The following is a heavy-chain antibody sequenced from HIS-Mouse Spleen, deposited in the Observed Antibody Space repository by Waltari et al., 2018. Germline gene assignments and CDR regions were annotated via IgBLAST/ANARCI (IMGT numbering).Heavy chain of an antibody. D-gene: IGHD3-16*01. CDR2: IYYSGST. CDR1: GGPISSGGYY. J-gene: IGHJ4*02. Sequence: QVQLQESGPGLVKPSQTLSLTCTVSGGPISSGGYYWSWTRQHPGKGLEWIGYIYYSGSTYYNPSLKSRVTISVDTSKNQFSLKLSSVTAADTAVYYCARSPGWGPFDYWGQGTLVTVSS. CDR3: ARSPGWGPFDY. V-gene: IGHV4-31*03.